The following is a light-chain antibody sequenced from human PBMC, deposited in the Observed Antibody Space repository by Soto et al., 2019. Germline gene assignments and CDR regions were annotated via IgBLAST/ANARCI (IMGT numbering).Light chain of an antibody. CDR2: DVT. CDR1: SSDIGGYNF. J-gene: IGLJ1*01. CDR3: FSYTSCTTSV. Sequence: QSALTQPASVSGSPGQSITISCAGTSSDIGGYNFVSWYQQQPGKAPKLMIFDVTKRPSGVSNRFSGSKSGNTASLTIPGQDAEDEDDYYRFSYTSCTTSVFGSGTKLTVL. V-gene: IGLV2-14*01.